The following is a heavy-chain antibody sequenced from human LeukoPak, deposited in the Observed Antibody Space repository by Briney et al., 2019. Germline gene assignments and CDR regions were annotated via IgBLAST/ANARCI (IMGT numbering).Heavy chain of an antibody. CDR1: GGNFSDYA. CDR3: AREGGRVGLRYSDWPLDWFDP. Sequence: GASVKVSCKASGGNFSDYAISWVRQAPGQGLEWMGRIIPIHRTANYAQRFQGRVTISADKSATTAYVELNSLTSEDTAVYYCAREGGRVGLRYSDWPLDWFDPWGQGTLVTASS. J-gene: IGHJ5*02. CDR2: IIPIHRTA. D-gene: IGHD3-9*01. V-gene: IGHV1-69*04.